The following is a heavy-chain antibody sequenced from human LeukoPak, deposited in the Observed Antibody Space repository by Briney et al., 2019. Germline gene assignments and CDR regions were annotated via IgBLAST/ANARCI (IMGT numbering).Heavy chain of an antibody. Sequence: GGSLRLSCAASGFTFSSYSMNWVRQAPGKGLEWVSYISSSSSTIYYADSVKGRFTISRDNAKNSLYLQMNSLRAEDTAVYYCARENDYGGNHDAFDIWGQGTMVTVSS. CDR1: GFTFSSYS. D-gene: IGHD4-23*01. J-gene: IGHJ3*02. CDR2: ISSSSSTI. CDR3: ARENDYGGNHDAFDI. V-gene: IGHV3-48*04.